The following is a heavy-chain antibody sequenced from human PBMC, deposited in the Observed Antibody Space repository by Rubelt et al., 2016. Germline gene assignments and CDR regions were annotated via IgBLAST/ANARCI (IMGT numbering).Heavy chain of an antibody. V-gene: IGHV3-30*02. CDR2: IRYDGSNK. Sequence: EYGGGVVQPGGSLRLSCAASGFTFSSYGMHWVRQAPGKGLEWVAFIRYDGSNKYYADSVKGRFTISRDNSKNTLYLQMNSLRAEDTAVYYCARESVWAPYYYYYYGMDVWGQGTTVTVSS. D-gene: IGHD2-8*01. J-gene: IGHJ6*02. CDR3: ARESVWAPYYYYYYGMDV. CDR1: GFTFSSYG.